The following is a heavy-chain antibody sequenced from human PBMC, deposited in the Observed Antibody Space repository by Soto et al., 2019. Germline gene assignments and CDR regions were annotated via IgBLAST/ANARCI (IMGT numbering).Heavy chain of an antibody. D-gene: IGHD6-13*01. Sequence: PWATLSLTCTVSGGSIISGCYYWSWLRQHPGKGLEWIGYIFYSGITYYNPSLKSRVTISVDTSKNQFSLKVSSVTAADTAVYYCARAGWSSSWYFDYWGQGSLVTVSS. CDR1: GGSIISGCYY. CDR2: IFYSGIT. J-gene: IGHJ4*02. CDR3: ARAGWSSSWYFDY. V-gene: IGHV4-61*01.